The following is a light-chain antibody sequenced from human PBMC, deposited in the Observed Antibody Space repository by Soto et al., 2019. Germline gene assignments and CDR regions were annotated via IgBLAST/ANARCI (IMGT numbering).Light chain of an antibody. CDR1: QGINHY. Sequence: DIQLTQSPSFLSAYVGDRVTITCRASQGINHYLAWYQQKPGKAPKLLIYAASSFQSGVPSRFSGSGSGAEFTMRISSLQFVDFTTYYCQQVYDYPLTFGGGTKVE. J-gene: IGKJ4*01. CDR2: AAS. V-gene: IGKV1-9*01. CDR3: QQVYDYPLT.